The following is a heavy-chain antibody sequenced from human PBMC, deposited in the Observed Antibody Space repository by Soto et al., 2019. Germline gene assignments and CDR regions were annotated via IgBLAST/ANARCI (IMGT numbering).Heavy chain of an antibody. D-gene: IGHD6-19*01. Sequence: VQLVESGGGVVQPGRSLRLSCAASGFTISDYAMHWVRQAPGKRLEWVAVVSHDGRNTHYADSVKGRFTISRDSSKNTVSLEMTSLRAEDTAVYYCAKGGRQWLVTSDFNYWGQGALVTVSS. J-gene: IGHJ4*02. CDR2: VSHDGRNT. V-gene: IGHV3-30*18. CDR3: AKGGRQWLVTSDFNY. CDR1: GFTISDYA.